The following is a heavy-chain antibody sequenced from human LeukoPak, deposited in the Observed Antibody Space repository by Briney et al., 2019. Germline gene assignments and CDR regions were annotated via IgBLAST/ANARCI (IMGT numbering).Heavy chain of an antibody. V-gene: IGHV4-38-2*02. D-gene: IGHD5-12*01. CDR1: GYSIRSGYH. CDR2: IYQSGST. Sequence: PSETLSLTCSVSGYSIRSGYHWAWIRQSPGKGLEWIWGIYQSGSTYDNPSLRSRVTMSMDTSKNQFSLKLSSVTAADTAVYYCARARISGLRLYYYYYYMDVWGKGTAVTVSS. J-gene: IGHJ6*03. CDR3: ARARISGLRLYYYYYYMDV.